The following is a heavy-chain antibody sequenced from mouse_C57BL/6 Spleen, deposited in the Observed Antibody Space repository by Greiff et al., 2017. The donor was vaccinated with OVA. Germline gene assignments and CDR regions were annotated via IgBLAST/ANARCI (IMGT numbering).Heavy chain of an antibody. D-gene: IGHD1-1*01. V-gene: IGHV1-53*01. CDR1: GYTFTSYW. CDR2: INPSNGGT. CDR3: ARIPLITTVVATRAMDY. J-gene: IGHJ4*01. Sequence: QVQLQQPGTELVKPGASVKLSCKASGYTFTSYWMHWVKQRPGQGLEWIGNINPSNGGTNYNEKFKSKATLTVDKSSSTAYMQLSSLTSEDSAVYYCARIPLITTVVATRAMDYWGQGTSVTVSS.